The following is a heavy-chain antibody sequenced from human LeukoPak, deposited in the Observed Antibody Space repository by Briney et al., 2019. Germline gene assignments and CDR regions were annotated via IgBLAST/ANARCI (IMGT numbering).Heavy chain of an antibody. CDR2: ITGSGAGT. CDR1: GFTFINYA. CDR3: AKDPNGDYIGAFDF. V-gene: IGHV3-23*01. Sequence: PGGSLRLSCAGPGFTFINYAMIWVRPAPGKGLEWVAAITGSGAGTYYADSVKGRFTVSRDNSKSTLYLQMNSLRPEDTAVYYCAKDPNGDYIGAFDFWGQGTMVTVSS. D-gene: IGHD4-17*01. J-gene: IGHJ3*01.